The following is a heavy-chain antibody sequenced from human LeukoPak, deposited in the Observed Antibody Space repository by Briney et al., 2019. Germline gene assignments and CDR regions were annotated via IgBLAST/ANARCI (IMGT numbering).Heavy chain of an antibody. CDR3: AEPQPRTYYYDSSGLDAFDI. CDR1: GFTFSSYW. Sequence: GGSLRLSCAASGFTFSSYWMSWVRQAPGKGLEWVANIKQDGSEKYYVDSVKGRFTISRDNAKNSLYLQMNSLRAEDTAVYYCAEPQPRTYYYDSSGLDAFDIWGQGTMVTVSS. D-gene: IGHD3-22*01. V-gene: IGHV3-7*03. CDR2: IKQDGSEK. J-gene: IGHJ3*02.